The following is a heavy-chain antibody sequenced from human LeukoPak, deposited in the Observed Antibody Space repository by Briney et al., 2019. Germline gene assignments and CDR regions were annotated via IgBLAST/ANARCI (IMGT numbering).Heavy chain of an antibody. CDR3: ARGVLGIVVVPAAMRYYYYMDV. V-gene: IGHV4-61*02. J-gene: IGHJ6*03. CDR2: IYTSGST. CDR1: GGSISSGSYY. D-gene: IGHD2-2*01. Sequence: SQTLSLTCTVSGGSISSGSYYWSWIRQPAGKGLEWIGRIYTSGSTNYNPSLKSRVTISVDTSKNQFSLKLSSVAAADTAVYYCARGVLGIVVVPAAMRYYYYMDVWGKGTTVTVSS.